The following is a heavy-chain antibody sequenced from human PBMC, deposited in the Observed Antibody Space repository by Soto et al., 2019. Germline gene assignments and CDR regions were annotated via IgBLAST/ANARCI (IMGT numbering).Heavy chain of an antibody. CDR1: GGPISSYY. V-gene: IGHV4-59*01. CDR3: ARVMVRGVAAESPFYYYGMDV. Sequence: PSETLSLTCTVSGGPISSYYWSWIRQPPGKGLEWIGYIYYSGSTNYNPSLKSRVTISVDTSKNQFSLKLSSVTAADTAVYYCARVMVRGVAAESPFYYYGMDVWGQGTTVTVSS. J-gene: IGHJ6*02. CDR2: IYYSGST. D-gene: IGHD3-10*01.